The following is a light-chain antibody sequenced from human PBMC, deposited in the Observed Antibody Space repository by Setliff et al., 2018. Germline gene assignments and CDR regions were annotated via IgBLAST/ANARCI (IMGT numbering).Light chain of an antibody. CDR1: SSDVGGYNY. CDR3: SSYTSSSYVL. CDR2: DVS. J-gene: IGLJ2*01. Sequence: SALTQPASVSGSPGQSITISGTGTSSDVGGYNYVSWYQQHPGKAPKLMIYDVSNRPSGVSNRFSGSKSGNTASLTISGLQAEDEADYCCSSYTSSSYVLFGGGTKVTVL. V-gene: IGLV2-14*01.